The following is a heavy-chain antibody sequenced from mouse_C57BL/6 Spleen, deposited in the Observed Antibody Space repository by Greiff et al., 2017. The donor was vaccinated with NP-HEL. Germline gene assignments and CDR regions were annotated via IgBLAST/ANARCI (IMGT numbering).Heavy chain of an antibody. V-gene: IGHV1-52*01. J-gene: IGHJ2*01. Sequence: QVQLQQPGAELVRPGSSVKLSCKASGYTFTSYWMHWVKQRPIQGLEWIGNIDPSDSETHYNQKFKDKATLTVDKSSSTAYMQLSSLTSEDSAVYYCARVLYSNYVSDYWGQGTTLTVSS. D-gene: IGHD2-5*01. CDR3: ARVLYSNYVSDY. CDR2: IDPSDSET. CDR1: GYTFTSYW.